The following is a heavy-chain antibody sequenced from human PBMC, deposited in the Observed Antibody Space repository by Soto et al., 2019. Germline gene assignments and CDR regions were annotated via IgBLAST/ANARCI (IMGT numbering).Heavy chain of an antibody. CDR1: GVTFSSYA. CDR2: IIPIFGTA. J-gene: IGHJ4*02. CDR3: ARGSFRGWNDPSDY. Sequence: ASVKVSCKASGVTFSSYAISWVRQAPGQGLEWMGGIIPIFGTANYAQKFQGRVTITADESTSTAYMELSSLRSEDTAVYYCARGSFRGWNDPSDYWGQGTLVTVSS. D-gene: IGHD1-1*01. V-gene: IGHV1-69*13.